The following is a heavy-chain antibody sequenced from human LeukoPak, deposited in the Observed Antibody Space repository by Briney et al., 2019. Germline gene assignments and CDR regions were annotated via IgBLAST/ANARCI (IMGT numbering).Heavy chain of an antibody. CDR1: GYTFTGYY. CDR2: INPNSGGT. V-gene: IGHV1-2*02. D-gene: IGHD6-13*01. CDR3: ARGGIAAAGTRRAFDI. J-gene: IGHJ3*02. Sequence: ASVKVSCKASGYTFTGYYMHWVRQAPGQGLEWMGWINPNSGGTNYAQKFRGRVTMTRDTSISTAYMELSRLRSDDTAVYYCARGGIAAAGTRRAFDIWGQRTMVTVSS.